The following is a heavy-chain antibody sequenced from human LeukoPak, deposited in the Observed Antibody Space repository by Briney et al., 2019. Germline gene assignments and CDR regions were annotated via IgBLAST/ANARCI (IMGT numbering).Heavy chain of an antibody. CDR1: GCTFTSYG. CDR3: ARAGITILGVVTYFVH. D-gene: IGHD3-3*01. J-gene: IGHJ4*02. V-gene: IGHV1-18*01. Sequence: ASVKVSCKASGCTFTSYGIRGVRQAPGQGLEWVGWISAYNGNTNYAQKLQGRVTMTTDTSTSTPYMELTSLRPDDTAVYYCARAGITILGVVTYFVHWGQRTLVTVSS. CDR2: ISAYNGNT.